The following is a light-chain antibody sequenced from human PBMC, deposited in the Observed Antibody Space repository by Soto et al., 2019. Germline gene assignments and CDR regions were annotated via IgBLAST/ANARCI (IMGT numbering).Light chain of an antibody. CDR2: GAS. V-gene: IGKV3-20*01. Sequence: ENVLTQSPGTLSLSPGERATLSCRASQSVSSSFLSGYQQKPGQAPRLLIYGASSRATSIPDRFSGSGSGTDFTLTISRLEPEDSAVYYCQQHGSSPPYTFGQGTKLEIK. J-gene: IGKJ2*01. CDR3: QQHGSSPPYT. CDR1: QSVSSSF.